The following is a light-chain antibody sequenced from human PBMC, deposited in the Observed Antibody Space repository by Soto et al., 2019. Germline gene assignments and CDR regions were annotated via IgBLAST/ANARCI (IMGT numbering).Light chain of an antibody. CDR1: SSDVGNYNL. V-gene: IGLV2-23*02. J-gene: IGLJ2*01. Sequence: QSALTQPASVSGSPGQSITISCTGTSSDVGNYNLVSWYQQHPGKAPKLMIYEVSKRPSGVSNRFSGSKSGNTASLTISGLQAEDEAEYYCWSYAGSYTHVVFGGGTKLTVL. CDR2: EVS. CDR3: WSYAGSYTHVV.